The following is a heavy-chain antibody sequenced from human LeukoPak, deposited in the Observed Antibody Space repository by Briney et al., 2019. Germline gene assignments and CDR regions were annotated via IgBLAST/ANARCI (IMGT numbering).Heavy chain of an antibody. J-gene: IGHJ6*02. Sequence: GGSLRLSCAASGFTFSMYTMNWVRQAPGTGLEWVSGISSGSSYIYYADSVKGRFTISRDNAKNSLYLQMNSLRAEDTAVYYCARDRARGSSYYYGMDVWGQGTTVTVSS. CDR2: ISSGSSYI. D-gene: IGHD6-6*01. CDR3: ARDRARGSSYYYGMDV. CDR1: GFTFSMYT. V-gene: IGHV3-21*01.